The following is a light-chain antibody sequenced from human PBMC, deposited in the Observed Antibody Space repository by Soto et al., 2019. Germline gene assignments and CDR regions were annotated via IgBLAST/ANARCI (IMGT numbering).Light chain of an antibody. V-gene: IGLV2-11*01. J-gene: IGLJ1*01. CDR2: DVS. CDR3: CSEACNYTHHV. CDR1: SSDVGGYNY. Sequence: QSALTQPRSVSGSPGQSITISCTGTSSDVGGYNYVSCYRQHPGKAPKLMFYDVSKGPSGVPERFSGSQSGNTASLTIAGLQPEDEDDDYYCSEACNYTHHVFGTGTKVTVL.